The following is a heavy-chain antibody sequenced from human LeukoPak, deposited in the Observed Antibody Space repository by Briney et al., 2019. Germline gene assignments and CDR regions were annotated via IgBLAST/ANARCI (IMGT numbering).Heavy chain of an antibody. J-gene: IGHJ4*02. CDR3: AKQAYDSPRTDFDY. D-gene: IGHD3-22*01. CDR1: GLTFSGYA. Sequence: PGGSLRLSCAASGLTFSGYAMSWVRQAAGKGLEWVSGVSTSGGSTYYADSVKGRFTISRDNSKNTLHLQMNSLRAEDTAIYYCAKQAYDSPRTDFDYWGQGTLVTVSS. V-gene: IGHV3-23*01. CDR2: VSTSGGST.